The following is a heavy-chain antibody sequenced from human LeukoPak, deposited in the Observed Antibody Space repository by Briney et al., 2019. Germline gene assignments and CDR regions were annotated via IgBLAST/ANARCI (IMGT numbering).Heavy chain of an antibody. V-gene: IGHV5-51*01. CDR3: ARLDVVVPAANDAFDI. CDR2: IYPGDSDT. D-gene: IGHD2-2*01. J-gene: IGHJ3*02. Sequence: GESLRISCKGSGYSFTSYWIGWVRQMPGKGLDCMGLIYPGDSDTRYSPSFQGQVTISADKSISTAYLQWSSLKASDTAMYYCARLDVVVPAANDAFDIWGQGTMVTVSS. CDR1: GYSFTSYW.